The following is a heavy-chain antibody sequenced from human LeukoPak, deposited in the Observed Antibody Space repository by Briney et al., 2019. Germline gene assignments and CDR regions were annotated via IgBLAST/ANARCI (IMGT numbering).Heavy chain of an antibody. V-gene: IGHV6-1*01. CDR1: GDSVSTNSVA. Sequence: SQTLSLTCAISGDSVSTNSVAWNWIRQSPSRGLEWLGRTYYRSKWNNDYAVSVKSRININPDTSKNQFSLQLHSVTPDDTALYYCARGKYSGFDLWGQGTMVTVSS. CDR2: TYYRSKWNN. J-gene: IGHJ3*01. CDR3: ARGKYSGFDL. D-gene: IGHD2-15*01.